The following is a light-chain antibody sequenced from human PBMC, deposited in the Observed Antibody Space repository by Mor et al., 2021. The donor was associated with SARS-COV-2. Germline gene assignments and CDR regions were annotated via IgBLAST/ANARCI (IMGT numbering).Light chain of an antibody. CDR2: WAS. J-gene: IGKJ1*01. CDR1: QSLFYNSNNKNY. V-gene: IGKV4-1*01. CDR3: QQYYYIPWT. Sequence: KSSQSLFYNSNNKNYLAWYQQRPGQPPKLLIYWASTRQSGVPDRFSGSGSGTHFTLTISSLQAEDVAVYYCQQYYYIPWTFGLGTKVEIK.